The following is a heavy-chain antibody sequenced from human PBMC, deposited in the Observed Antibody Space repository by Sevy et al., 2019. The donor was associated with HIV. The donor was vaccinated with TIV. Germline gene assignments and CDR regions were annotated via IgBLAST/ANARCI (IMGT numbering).Heavy chain of an antibody. Sequence: SETLSLTCAVYGGSFSGYYWSWIRRPPGKGLEWIGELNHSGSTNDNPSLKSRVTISVDTSKNQFSLKLSSVTAADTAVYYCARVRTTTVTKKRYYYGMDVWGQGTTVTVSS. V-gene: IGHV4-34*01. CDR1: GGSFSGYY. D-gene: IGHD4-17*01. CDR3: ARVRTTTVTKKRYYYGMDV. J-gene: IGHJ6*02. CDR2: LNHSGST.